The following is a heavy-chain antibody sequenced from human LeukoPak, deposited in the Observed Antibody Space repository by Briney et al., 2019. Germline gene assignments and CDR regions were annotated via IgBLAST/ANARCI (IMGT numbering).Heavy chain of an antibody. D-gene: IGHD6-6*01. V-gene: IGHV1-2*02. J-gene: IGHJ5*02. CDR1: GYTFTGYY. CDR2: INPNSGGT. CDR3: ARGLLVGARPVWWFDP. Sequence: ASVKVSCKASGYTFTGYYMHWVRQAPGQGLEWMGWINPNSGGTNYAQKFQGRVTMTRDTSISTAYMELSRLRSGDTAVYYCARGLLVGARPVWWFDPWGQGTLVTVSS.